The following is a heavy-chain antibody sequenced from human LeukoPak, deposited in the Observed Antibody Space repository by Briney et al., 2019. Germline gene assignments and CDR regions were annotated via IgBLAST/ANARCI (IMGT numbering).Heavy chain of an antibody. Sequence: ASVKVSCKASGYTFTGYYMHWVRQAPGQGLEWMGWINPNSGHTGYAQKFQGRVTMTRNTSITTAYMELSSLRSEDTAVYYCARMHYYDSSGDNWFDPWGQGTLVTVSS. V-gene: IGHV1-8*02. D-gene: IGHD3-22*01. CDR3: ARMHYYDSSGDNWFDP. CDR1: GYTFTGYY. CDR2: INPNSGHT. J-gene: IGHJ5*02.